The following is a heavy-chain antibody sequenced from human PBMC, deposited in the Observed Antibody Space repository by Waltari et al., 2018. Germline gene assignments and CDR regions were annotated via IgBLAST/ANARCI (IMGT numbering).Heavy chain of an antibody. Sequence: QLQLQESGPGLVKPSETLSITCTVSGDSISSSSYYWGWIRQPPGNGLEWIGSIYYSWLTFYYPSLKVRVTISVDTSKNQFSLKLSSVTAADSAVYYCARHPYGSGTRDAFDIWGQGTMVTVSS. CDR2: IYYSWLT. J-gene: IGHJ3*02. CDR1: GDSISSSSYY. V-gene: IGHV4-39*01. CDR3: ARHPYGSGTRDAFDI. D-gene: IGHD3-10*01.